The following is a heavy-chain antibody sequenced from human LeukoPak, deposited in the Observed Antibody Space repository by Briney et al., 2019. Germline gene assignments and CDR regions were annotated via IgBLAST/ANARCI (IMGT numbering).Heavy chain of an antibody. CDR1: GFTFGDYA. Sequence: GRSLRLSCTASGFTFGDYAISWVRQAPGKGLEWVGFIRSKAYGGTTEYAASVKGRFTISRDDSKSIAYLQMNSLKTEDTAVYYCTSGTSAGYFDYWGQGTLVTVSS. CDR2: IRSKAYGGTT. D-gene: IGHD2-2*01. V-gene: IGHV3-49*04. J-gene: IGHJ4*02. CDR3: TSGTSAGYFDY.